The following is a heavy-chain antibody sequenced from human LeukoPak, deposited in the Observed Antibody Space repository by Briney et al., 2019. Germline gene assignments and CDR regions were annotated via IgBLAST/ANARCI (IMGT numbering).Heavy chain of an antibody. J-gene: IGHJ4*02. CDR1: GGTFSSYA. D-gene: IGHD3-22*01. CDR2: IIPIFGTA. V-gene: IGHV1-69*05. Sequence: SVKVSCKASGGTFSSYAISWVRQAPGQGLEWMGRIIPIFGTANYAQKFQGRVTITTDESTSTAYMELSSLRSEDTAVYYCARDRRYYYDSSGYYNFDYWDQGTLVTVSS. CDR3: ARDRRYYYDSSGYYNFDY.